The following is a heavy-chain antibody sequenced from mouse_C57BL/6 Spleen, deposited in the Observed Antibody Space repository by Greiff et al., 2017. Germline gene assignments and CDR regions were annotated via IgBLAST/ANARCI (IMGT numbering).Heavy chain of an antibody. CDR3: ARSGYGGAMDY. V-gene: IGHV1-82*01. CDR1: GYAFSSSW. J-gene: IGHJ4*01. D-gene: IGHD3-2*02. CDR2: IYPGDGDT. Sequence: QVQLQQSGPELVKPGASVKISCKASGYAFSSSWMNWVKQRPGKGLEWIGRIYPGDGDTNYNGKFKGKATLTADKSSSTAYMPLSSLTSEDSAVYFCARSGYGGAMDYWGQGTSVTVSS.